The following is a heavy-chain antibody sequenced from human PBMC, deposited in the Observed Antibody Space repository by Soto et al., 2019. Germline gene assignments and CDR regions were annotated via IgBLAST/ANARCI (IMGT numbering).Heavy chain of an antibody. D-gene: IGHD3-22*01. CDR2: IKQDGSEK. V-gene: IGHV3-7*03. CDR1: GFTFNSYW. CDR3: ARGHSSGYVGWFDP. J-gene: IGHJ5*02. Sequence: RGESLRISCAASGFTFNSYWMSWVRQAPGKGLEWVANIKQDGSEKYYVDSVKGRFTISRDNAKNSLYLQMNSLRAEDTAVYYCARGHSSGYVGWFDPWGQGTLVTVSS.